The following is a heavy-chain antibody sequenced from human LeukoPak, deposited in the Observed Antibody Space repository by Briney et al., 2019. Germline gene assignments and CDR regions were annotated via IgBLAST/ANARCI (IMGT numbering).Heavy chain of an antibody. CDR3: ARDRPTYYYGSGSQYGMDV. D-gene: IGHD3-10*01. V-gene: IGHV3-33*05. CDR1: GFIFSHYG. J-gene: IGHJ6*02. Sequence: QAGGSMRLSCAASGFIFSHYGMHWVRQAPGKGLEWVAVVQNDASTENFADSVKGRFTISRDNAKNSLYLQMNSLRAEDTAVYYCARDRPTYYYGSGSQYGMDVWGQGTTVTVSS. CDR2: VQNDASTE.